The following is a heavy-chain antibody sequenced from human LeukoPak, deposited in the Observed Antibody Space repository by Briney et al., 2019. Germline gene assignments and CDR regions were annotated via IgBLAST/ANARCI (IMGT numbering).Heavy chain of an antibody. CDR1: GGSISSYY. J-gene: IGHJ6*02. V-gene: IGHV4-4*07. D-gene: IGHD6-19*01. CDR3: ARDSRNSSGWYMGYYYYYGMDV. CDR2: IYTSGST. Sequence: SETLSLTCTASGGSISSYYWSWIRQPAGKGLEWIGRIYTSGSTNHNPSLKSRVTMSVDTSKNQFSLKLSSVTAADTAVYYCARDSRNSSGWYMGYYYYYGMDVWGQGTTVTVSS.